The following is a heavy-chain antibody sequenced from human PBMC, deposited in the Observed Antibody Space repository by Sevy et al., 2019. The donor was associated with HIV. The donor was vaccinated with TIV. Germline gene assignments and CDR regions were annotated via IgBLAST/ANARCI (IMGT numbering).Heavy chain of an antibody. Sequence: GGSLRLSCAASGFTFSSYSMNWVRQAPEKGLEWVSSISSSSSYIYYADSVKGRFTISRDNAKNSLYLQMNSLGAEDTAVYYCARDAQPIYYDILTGNDAFDIWGQGTMVTVSS. CDR3: ARDAQPIYYDILTGNDAFDI. J-gene: IGHJ3*02. V-gene: IGHV3-21*01. CDR2: ISSSSSYI. D-gene: IGHD3-9*01. CDR1: GFTFSSYS.